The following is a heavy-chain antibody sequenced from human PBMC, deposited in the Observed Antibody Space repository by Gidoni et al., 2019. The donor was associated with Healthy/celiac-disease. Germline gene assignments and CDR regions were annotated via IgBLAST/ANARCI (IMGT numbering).Heavy chain of an antibody. D-gene: IGHD7-27*01. Sequence: QVQLVEAGGGVVQPGRSLRLAGAAWGLTFSSYAMHWVRQAPGTGLECVAVISYDGSNKYYAASVKGRFPISRDNSKHTLYLQMNSLRAEDTAVYYCARDLRELGILSAFDIWGQGTMVTVSS. CDR3: ARDLRELGILSAFDI. CDR1: GLTFSSYA. CDR2: ISYDGSNK. J-gene: IGHJ3*02. V-gene: IGHV3-30-3*01.